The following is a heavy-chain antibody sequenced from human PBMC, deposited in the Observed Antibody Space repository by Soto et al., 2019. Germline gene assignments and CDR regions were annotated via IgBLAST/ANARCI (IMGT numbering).Heavy chain of an antibody. CDR2: ISYDGSNK. CDR1: GFTFSSYA. V-gene: IGHV3-30-3*01. J-gene: IGHJ4*02. CDR3: ARDPPKGGGDY. D-gene: IGHD2-15*01. Sequence: QVQLVESGGGVVQPGRSLRLSCAASGFTFSSYAMRWVRQAPGKGLEWVAVISYDGSNKYYADSVKGRFTISRDNSKNTLYLQMNSLRAEDTAVYYCARDPPKGGGDYWGQGTLVTVSS.